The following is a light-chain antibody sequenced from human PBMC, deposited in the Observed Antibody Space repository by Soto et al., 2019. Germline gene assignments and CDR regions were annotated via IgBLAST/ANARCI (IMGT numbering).Light chain of an antibody. V-gene: IGLV2-8*01. CDR2: EVS. J-gene: IGLJ1*01. CDR3: CSYAGSSTLYV. Sequence: QSVLTQPPSASGSPGQSVTISCTGTSSDVGAYNYVSWYQQLPGKAPKLIIYEVSKRPSGVPDRFPGSKSGNTASLTISGLQAEDEADYYCCSYAGSSTLYVFGTGTKVTVL. CDR1: SSDVGAYNY.